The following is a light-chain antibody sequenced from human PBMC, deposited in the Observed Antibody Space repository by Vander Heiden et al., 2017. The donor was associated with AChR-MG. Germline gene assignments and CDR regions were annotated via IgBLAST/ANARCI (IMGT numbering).Light chain of an antibody. CDR1: SSDVGGYNY. V-gene: IGLV2-14*03. Sequence: PGQSITISCTGTSSDVGGYNYVSWYQQHPGKAPKLMIYDVSNRPSGVSNRFSGSKSGNTASLTISGLQAEDEADYYCSSYTSSSTVVFGGGTKLTVL. J-gene: IGLJ2*01. CDR3: SSYTSSSTVV. CDR2: DVS.